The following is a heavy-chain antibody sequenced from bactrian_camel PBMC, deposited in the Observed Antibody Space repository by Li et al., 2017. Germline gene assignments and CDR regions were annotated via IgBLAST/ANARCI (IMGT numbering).Heavy chain of an antibody. J-gene: IGHJ6*01. CDR2: ISTGYGVSP. CDR1: GYPSTNYC. CDR3: AKDEVEDYSDYDGHFSY. V-gene: IGHV3S1*01. D-gene: IGHD4*01. Sequence: HVQLVESGGGSVQAGGTLRLSCTVSGYPSTNYCMGWFRQAPGEEREGVAAISTGYGVSPHYAVSVKGRFTISQDSAKSTVYLQMNSLEPEDTAMYYCAKDEVEDYSDYDGHFSYWGQGTQVTVS.